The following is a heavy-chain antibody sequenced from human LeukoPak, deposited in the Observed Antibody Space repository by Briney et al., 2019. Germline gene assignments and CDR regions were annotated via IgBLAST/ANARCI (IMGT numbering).Heavy chain of an antibody. CDR2: IKLDGTEK. CDR1: GFTFSSYW. V-gene: IGHV3-7*05. CDR3: ASARFYFGV. D-gene: IGHD3-16*01. Sequence: GGSLRLSCAASGFTFSSYWMHWVRQAPGKGLEWVANIKLDGTEKYYVDSVKGRFTISRDNAKNSLYLQMNSLRAEDTAVYYCASARFYFGVWGQGTLVTVSS. J-gene: IGHJ4*02.